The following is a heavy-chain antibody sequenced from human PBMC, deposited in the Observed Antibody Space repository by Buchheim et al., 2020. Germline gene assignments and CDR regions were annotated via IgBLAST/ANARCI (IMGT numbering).Heavy chain of an antibody. CDR1: GGSITSSSYY. Sequence: QLQVQESGPGLVKPSETLSLTCTVSGGSITSSSYYWGWVRQPPGKGLEWIGSIYYSGSTYFTPSLKSRVTISVDTSKNQFSLKLSSVTAADTAVYYCARGGKYQLLNYFDYWGQGTL. J-gene: IGHJ4*02. CDR2: IYYSGST. V-gene: IGHV4-39*07. D-gene: IGHD2-2*01. CDR3: ARGGKYQLLNYFDY.